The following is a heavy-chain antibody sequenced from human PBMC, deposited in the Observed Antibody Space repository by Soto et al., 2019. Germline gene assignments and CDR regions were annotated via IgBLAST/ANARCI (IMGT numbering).Heavy chain of an antibody. D-gene: IGHD2-2*01. CDR3: TRDIIVVVPAAMPIYYMDV. CDR1: GFTFGDYA. J-gene: IGHJ6*03. V-gene: IGHV3-49*03. Sequence: PGGSLRLSCTASGFTFGDYAMSWFRQAPGKGLEWVGFIRSKAYGGTTEYAASVKGRFTISRDDSKSIAYLQMNSLKTEDTAVYYCTRDIIVVVPAAMPIYYMDVWGKGTSVTVSS. CDR2: IRSKAYGGTT.